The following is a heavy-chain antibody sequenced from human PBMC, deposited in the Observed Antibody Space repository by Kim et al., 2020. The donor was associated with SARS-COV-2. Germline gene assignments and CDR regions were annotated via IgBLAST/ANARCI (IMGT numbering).Heavy chain of an antibody. CDR1: GGSFSGYY. CDR2: INHSGST. V-gene: IGHV4-34*01. D-gene: IGHD3-3*01. J-gene: IGHJ5*02. CDR3: AGVWSGLNWFDP. Sequence: SETLSLTCAVYGGSFSGYYWSWIRQPPGKGLEWIGEINHSGSTNYNPSLKSRVTISVDTSKNQFSLKLSSVTAADTAVYYCAGVWSGLNWFDPWGQGTLVTVSS.